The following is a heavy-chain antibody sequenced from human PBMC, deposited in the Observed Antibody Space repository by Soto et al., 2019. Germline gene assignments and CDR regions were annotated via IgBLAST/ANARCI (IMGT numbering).Heavy chain of an antibody. CDR3: ARGLPLHYYYYYGMDV. Sequence: SETLSLTCTVYGGSFSGYYWSWIRQPPGKGLEWIGEINHSGSTNYNPSLKSRVTISVDTSKNQFSLKLSSVTAADTAVYYCARGLPLHYYYYYGMDVWGQGTTVTVSS. CDR1: GGSFSGYY. CDR2: INHSGST. J-gene: IGHJ6*02. V-gene: IGHV4-34*01.